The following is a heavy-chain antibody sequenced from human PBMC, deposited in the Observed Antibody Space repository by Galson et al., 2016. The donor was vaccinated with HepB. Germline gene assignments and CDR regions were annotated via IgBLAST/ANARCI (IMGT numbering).Heavy chain of an antibody. CDR2: IWYDGSNK. CDR3: AKDALFYGLGNYVHY. J-gene: IGHJ4*02. CDR1: GFTFSSYG. Sequence: SLRLSCAASGFTFSSYGMHWVRQAPGKGLEWVACIWYDGSNKYFAASVKGRFTISRDNSKNTLYLQMNSLRAEDTAVYYCAKDALFYGLGNYVHYWGQGTLVTVSS. V-gene: IGHV3-30*02. D-gene: IGHD3-10*01.